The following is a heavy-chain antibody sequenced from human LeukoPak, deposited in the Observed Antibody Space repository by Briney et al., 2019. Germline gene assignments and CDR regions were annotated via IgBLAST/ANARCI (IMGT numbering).Heavy chain of an antibody. D-gene: IGHD6-19*01. CDR2: ISGSGGST. J-gene: IGHJ4*02. Sequence: GGSLRLSCAASGFTFSSYAMSWVRQAPGKGLEGVSAISGSGGSTYYADSVKGRFTISRDNSKNTLYLQMNSLRAEDTAVYYCAKGSLIAVAGTDFDYWGQGTLVTVSS. CDR1: GFTFSSYA. CDR3: AKGSLIAVAGTDFDY. V-gene: IGHV3-23*01.